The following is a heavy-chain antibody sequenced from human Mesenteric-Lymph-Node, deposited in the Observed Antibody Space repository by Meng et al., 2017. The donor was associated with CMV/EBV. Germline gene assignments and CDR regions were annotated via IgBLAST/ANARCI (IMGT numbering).Heavy chain of an antibody. D-gene: IGHD3-3*01. CDR1: GFPFSGSD. V-gene: IGHV3-48*03. CDR3: ARGFTEYYDFWSGYTAFDS. CDR2: ISLRGDVV. Sequence: GESLKISCVASGFPFSGSDGNWVRQAPGKGLEWIAYISLRGDVVQYSDSVKGRFTISRDNAKNSLYLQMNSLRVEDTGVYYCARGFTEYYDFWSGYTAFDSWGQGTLVTVSS. J-gene: IGHJ4*02.